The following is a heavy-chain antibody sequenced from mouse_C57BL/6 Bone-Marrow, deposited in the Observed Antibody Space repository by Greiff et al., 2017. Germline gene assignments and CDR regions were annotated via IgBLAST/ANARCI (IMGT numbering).Heavy chain of an antibody. V-gene: IGHV5-4*01. CDR2: ISDGGSYT. J-gene: IGHJ2*01. Sequence: VQLKESGGGLVKPGGSLKLSCAASGLTFSSYAMSWVRQTPEKRLEWVATISDGGSYTYYPDNVQGRFTISSDNAKNNLYLQMCHLKSEDTAMYYCARVTIVRFDYCAQGTTLPLSS. D-gene: IGHD2-5*01. CDR3: ARVTIVRFDY. CDR1: GLTFSSYA.